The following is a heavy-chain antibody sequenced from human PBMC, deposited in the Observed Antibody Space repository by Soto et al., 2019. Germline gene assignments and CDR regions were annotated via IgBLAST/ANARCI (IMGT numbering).Heavy chain of an antibody. V-gene: IGHV1-18*01. CDR1: GYTFTSYG. D-gene: IGHD3-3*01. Sequence: QVQLVQSGAEVKKPGASVKVSCKASGYTFTSYGISWVRQAPGQGLEWMGWISAYNGITNYAQKLQGRVTMTTDTSTSTAYMELRSLRSDDTAVYYCARYPTIFGVVQNYGMDVWGQGTTVTVSS. J-gene: IGHJ6*02. CDR2: ISAYNGIT. CDR3: ARYPTIFGVVQNYGMDV.